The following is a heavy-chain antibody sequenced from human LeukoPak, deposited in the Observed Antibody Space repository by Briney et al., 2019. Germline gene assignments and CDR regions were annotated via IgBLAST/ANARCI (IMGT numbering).Heavy chain of an antibody. D-gene: IGHD6-19*01. J-gene: IGHJ4*02. CDR3: ARGGWYGRYFDY. CDR2: IYYSGST. CDR1: GASISTYY. Sequence: PSETLSLTCTVSGASISTYYWSWIRQPPGKGLEWIGYIYYSGSTNYNPSLKSRVTISVDTSKNQFSLKLSSVTAADTAVYYCARGGWYGRYFDYWGQGTLVTVSS. V-gene: IGHV4-59*08.